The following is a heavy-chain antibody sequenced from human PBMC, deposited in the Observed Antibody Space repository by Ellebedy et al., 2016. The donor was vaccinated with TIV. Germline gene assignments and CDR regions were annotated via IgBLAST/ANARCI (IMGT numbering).Heavy chain of an antibody. CDR3: ARLPHGSVFGYFDY. J-gene: IGHJ4*02. CDR2: MDYRGHM. V-gene: IGHV4-59*01. CDR1: GGSISSDF. D-gene: IGHD2-2*03. Sequence: MPGGSLRLSCTVSGGSISSDFWGWFRQPPEEGLEWIGYMDYRGHMNHNPSLKSRVTISLDTSKNQFALKLTSVTAADTAVYYCARLPHGSVFGYFDYWGQGTLVTVSP.